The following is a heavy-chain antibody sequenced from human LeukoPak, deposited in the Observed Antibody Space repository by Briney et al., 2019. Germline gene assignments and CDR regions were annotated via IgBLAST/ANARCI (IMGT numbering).Heavy chain of an antibody. V-gene: IGHV3-21*01. J-gene: IGHJ4*02. CDR2: ISSSSSYI. D-gene: IGHD3-16*01. CDR1: GFTFSSYS. CDR3: ARDRPMGARDY. Sequence: GGSLRLSCVASGFTFSSYSMNWVRQAPGKGLEWVSSISSSSSYIYYADSVKGRFTISRDNAKNSLYLQMNSLRAEDTAVYYCARDRPMGARDYWGQGTLVTVSS.